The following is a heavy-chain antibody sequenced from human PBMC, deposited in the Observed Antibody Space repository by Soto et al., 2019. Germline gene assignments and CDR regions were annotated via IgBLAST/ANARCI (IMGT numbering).Heavy chain of an antibody. CDR3: ARDGSERPATY. CDR2: FYNGGTT. J-gene: IGHJ4*02. CDR1: CGSISTYY. V-gene: IGHV4-59*01. D-gene: IGHD3-10*01. Sequence: PSETLSLTCTVSCGSISTYYWIWIRQPPGKGLEWIGVFYNGGTTNYSPSLKSRVTISVDTSKNQFSLKLNSVTAADTAVYYCARDGSERPATYWGQGILVTVSS.